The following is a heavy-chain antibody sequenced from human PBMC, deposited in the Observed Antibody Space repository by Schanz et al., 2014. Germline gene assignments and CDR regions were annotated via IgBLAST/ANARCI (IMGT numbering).Heavy chain of an antibody. V-gene: IGHV3-7*04. D-gene: IGHD3-10*01. CDR1: GFTFSNSW. J-gene: IGHJ4*02. CDR2: IGYDGSEK. Sequence: EVQLLESGGGLVQPGGSLRLSCAASGFTFSNSWMSWVRQAPGKGLEWVANIGYDGSEKYYVDSVKGRFTISRDNSKDTLYLQMSGLTPEDTAVYYCARGPIPIQGVPMDFWGQGTLVTVSS. CDR3: ARGPIPIQGVPMDF.